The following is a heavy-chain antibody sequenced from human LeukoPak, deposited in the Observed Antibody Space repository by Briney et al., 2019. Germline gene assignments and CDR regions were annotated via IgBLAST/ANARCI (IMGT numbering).Heavy chain of an antibody. CDR3: ARDGRRGYSYGPRDAFDI. CDR1: GYTFTSYA. D-gene: IGHD5-18*01. CDR2: IIPIFGTA. Sequence: GASVKVSCKASGYTFTSYAMHWVRQAPGQGLEWMGGIIPIFGTANYAQKFQGRVTITADESTSTAYMELSSLRSEDTAVYYCARDGRRGYSYGPRDAFDIWGQGTMVTVSS. V-gene: IGHV1-69*13. J-gene: IGHJ3*02.